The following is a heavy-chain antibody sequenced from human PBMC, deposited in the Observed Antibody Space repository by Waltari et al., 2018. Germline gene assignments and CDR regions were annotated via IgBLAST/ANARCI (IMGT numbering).Heavy chain of an antibody. Sequence: GFTFSSYGMHWVRQAPGKGLEWVAVISYDGSNKYYADSVKGRFTISRDNSKNTLYLQMNSLRAEDTAVYYCAKDPVTWHTVYYFDYWGQGTLVTVSS. D-gene: IGHD4-17*01. V-gene: IGHV3-30*18. J-gene: IGHJ4*02. CDR1: GFTFSSYG. CDR3: AKDPVTWHTVYYFDY. CDR2: ISYDGSNK.